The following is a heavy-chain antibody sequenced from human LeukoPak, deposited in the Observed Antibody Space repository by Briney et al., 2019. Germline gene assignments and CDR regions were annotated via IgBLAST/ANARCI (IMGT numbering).Heavy chain of an antibody. D-gene: IGHD3-22*01. CDR2: INTNTGNP. Sequence: GASVKVSCKASGYTFTSYAMNWVRQAPGQGLGWMGWINTNTGNPTYAQGFTGRFVFSLDTSVSTAYLQISSLKAEDTAVYYCARETYYYDSSGLSSGGGTRNWFDPWGQGTLVTVSS. CDR1: GYTFTSYA. CDR3: ARETYYYDSSGLSSGGGTRNWFDP. V-gene: IGHV7-4-1*02. J-gene: IGHJ5*02.